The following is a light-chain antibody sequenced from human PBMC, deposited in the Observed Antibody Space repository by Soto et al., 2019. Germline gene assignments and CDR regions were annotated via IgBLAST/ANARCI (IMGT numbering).Light chain of an antibody. CDR2: GAY. CDR1: QSVSSY. V-gene: IGKV3-20*01. CDR3: QHYAMSPPFT. Sequence: ETEMTQFPATLSVSPGERANLSCRASQSVSSYLGWYQQKAGQAPRLLIYGAYGRATGIPDRFSGSGSGTDFTLTISGLEPEDFAVYYCQHYAMSPPFTCGPGTKVDIK. J-gene: IGKJ3*01.